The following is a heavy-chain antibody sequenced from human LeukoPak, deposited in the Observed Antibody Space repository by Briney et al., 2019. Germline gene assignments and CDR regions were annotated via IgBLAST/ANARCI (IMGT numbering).Heavy chain of an antibody. Sequence: PSETLSLTCTVSGGSISSGSYYWSWIRQPAGKGLEWIGRIYTSGSTNYNPSLKSRVTISVDTSKNQFSLKLSSVTAADTAVYYCAGSGGVWFGELPHKNWGQGTLVTVSS. CDR2: IYTSGST. CDR1: GGSISSGSYY. V-gene: IGHV4-61*02. J-gene: IGHJ4*02. D-gene: IGHD3-10*01. CDR3: AGSGGVWFGELPHKN.